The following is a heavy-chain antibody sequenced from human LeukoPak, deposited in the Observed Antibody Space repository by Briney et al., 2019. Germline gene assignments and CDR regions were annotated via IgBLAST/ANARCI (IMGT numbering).Heavy chain of an antibody. D-gene: IGHD3-16*01. CDR1: GFTVTSNY. V-gene: IGHV3-53*04. J-gene: IGHJ6*02. Sequence: PGGSLRLSCAASGFTVTSNYMSWVRQAPGKGLEWVSVIYSDASTYYADSVKGRFTISRHNSKNTLYLQMNSLRTEDTAVYYCARPNYVWRTYRGAIDVWGQGTTVTVSS. CDR3: ARPNYVWRTYRGAIDV. CDR2: IYSDAST.